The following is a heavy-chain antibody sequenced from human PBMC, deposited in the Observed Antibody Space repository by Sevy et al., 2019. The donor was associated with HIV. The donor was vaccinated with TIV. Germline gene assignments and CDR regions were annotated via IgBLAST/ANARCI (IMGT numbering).Heavy chain of an antibody. CDR3: ARALNYVILTGYWDAFDI. CDR2: IYHSGST. Sequence: SETLSLTCAVSGGSISSSNWWSWVRQPPGKGLEWIGEIYHSGSTNYNPSLKSRVTISVDKSKNQFSLKLSSVTAADTAVYYCARALNYVILTGYWDAFDIWGQGTMVTVSS. CDR1: GGSISSSNW. V-gene: IGHV4-4*02. J-gene: IGHJ3*02. D-gene: IGHD3-9*01.